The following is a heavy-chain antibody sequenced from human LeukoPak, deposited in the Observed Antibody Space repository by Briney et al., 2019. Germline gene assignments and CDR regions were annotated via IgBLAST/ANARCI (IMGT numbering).Heavy chain of an antibody. CDR3: AREDYGGNSCYYYYMDV. Sequence: PGRSLRLSCAASGFTFSSYAMHWVRQAPGKGLEWVAVISYDGSNKYYADSVKGRFTISRDNSKNTLYLQMNSLRAEDTAVYYCAREDYGGNSCYYYYMDVWGKGTTVTVSS. J-gene: IGHJ6*03. CDR1: GFTFSSYA. V-gene: IGHV3-30*14. D-gene: IGHD4-23*01. CDR2: ISYDGSNK.